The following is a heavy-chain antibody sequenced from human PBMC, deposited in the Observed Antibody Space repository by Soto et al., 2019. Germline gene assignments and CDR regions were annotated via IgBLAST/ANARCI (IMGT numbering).Heavy chain of an antibody. D-gene: IGHD2-15*01. V-gene: IGHV4-59*01. CDR1: GGSISSYY. Sequence: PSETLSLTCTVSGGSISSYYWSWVRQPPGKGLEWIGCIYYSQSSNYNPSLKSRVTISVDTSKNQFSLKLTSVTAADTAVYFCARSYCSGGTCPLYYSDYWGQGTLVTVSS. CDR2: IYYSQSS. CDR3: ARSYCSGGTCPLYYSDY. J-gene: IGHJ4*02.